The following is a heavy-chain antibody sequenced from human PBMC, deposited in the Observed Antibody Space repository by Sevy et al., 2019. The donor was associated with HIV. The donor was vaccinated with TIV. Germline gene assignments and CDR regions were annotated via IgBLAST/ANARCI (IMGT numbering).Heavy chain of an antibody. CDR2: IDWDDGK. V-gene: IGHV2-70*01. CDR3: ARMLYGDYAYYFDY. CDR1: GFSLSTSGMC. Sequence: SGPTLVNPTQTLTLTCTFSGFSLSTSGMCVSWIRQPLGKALEWLGLIDWDDGKYYSTSLKTRLTISKDTSKKQVVLTMTNLDPVDTATYYCARMLYGDYAYYFDYWGQGTLVTVSS. D-gene: IGHD4-17*01. J-gene: IGHJ4*02.